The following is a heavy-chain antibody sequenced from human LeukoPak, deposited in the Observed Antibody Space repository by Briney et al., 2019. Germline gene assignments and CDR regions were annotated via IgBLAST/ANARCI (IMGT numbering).Heavy chain of an antibody. D-gene: IGHD3-10*01. CDR2: ISGSGGST. CDR3: AKKKYYYGSGSYYNGWFDP. V-gene: IGHV3-23*01. Sequence: GGSLRLSCAASGFTFSSYAMSWVRQAPGKGLEWVSAISGSGGSTYYADSVKGRFTISRDNSKNTLYLQMNSLRAEDTAVYYCAKKKYYYGSGSYYNGWFDPWGQGTLVTVSS. J-gene: IGHJ5*02. CDR1: GFTFSSYA.